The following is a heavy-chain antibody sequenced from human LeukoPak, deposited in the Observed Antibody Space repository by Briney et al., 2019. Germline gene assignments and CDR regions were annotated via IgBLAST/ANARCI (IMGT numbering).Heavy chain of an antibody. J-gene: IGHJ4*02. Sequence: ASVKVSCKASGYTFINYDFSWVRQAPGQGLEWMGWISTYNGNTNYAQKLQGRVTMTTDTSTSTAYMELRSLRSDDTAVYYCAREGRPTSTIFGVVIIGIFDYWGQGTLVTVSS. CDR1: GYTFINYD. CDR3: AREGRPTSTIFGVVIIGIFDY. V-gene: IGHV1-18*01. CDR2: ISTYNGNT. D-gene: IGHD3-3*01.